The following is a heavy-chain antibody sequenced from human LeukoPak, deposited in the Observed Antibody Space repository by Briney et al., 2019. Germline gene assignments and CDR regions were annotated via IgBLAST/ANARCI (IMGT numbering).Heavy chain of an antibody. CDR3: ARGRVVQGVIRLGY. V-gene: IGHV4-34*01. J-gene: IGHJ4*02. CDR1: GVSFSGYY. D-gene: IGHD3-10*01. Sequence: SETLSLTCAVYGVSFSGYYWSWIRQPPGKGLEWIGEINHSGSTNYNPSLKGRVTISVDTSKNQFSLKLSSVTAADTAVYYCARGRVVQGVIRLGYWGQGTLVTVSS. CDR2: INHSGST.